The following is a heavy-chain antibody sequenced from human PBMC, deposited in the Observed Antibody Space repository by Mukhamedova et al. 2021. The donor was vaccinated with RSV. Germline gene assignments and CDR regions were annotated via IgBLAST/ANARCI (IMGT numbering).Heavy chain of an antibody. J-gene: IGHJ4*02. D-gene: IGHD6-13*01. Sequence: PGKGLVWVSRINTDGSNTKYADSVKGRFTISRDNTKNTLYLQMNSLTAEDTAVYYCLPIPAIGASFDYWGQGTLGTVSS. V-gene: IGHV3-74*03. CDR3: LPIPAIGASFDY. CDR2: INTDGSNT.